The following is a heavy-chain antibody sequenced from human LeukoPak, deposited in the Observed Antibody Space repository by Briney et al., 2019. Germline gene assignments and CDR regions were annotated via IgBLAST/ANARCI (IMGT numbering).Heavy chain of an antibody. J-gene: IGHJ3*02. D-gene: IGHD6-6*01. CDR3: ARVHRLVPGPFHI. V-gene: IGHV4-59*01. CDR2: IYYRGST. CDR1: GGSMSSYY. Sequence: KPSETLSLTCTVSGGSMSSYYWSWLRQPPGKGLEWIGNIYYRGSTNYNPSLKSRVTISVDTSKNQFSRNLRSVTAADTAVFYCARVHRLVPGPFHIWGQGTMVIVSS.